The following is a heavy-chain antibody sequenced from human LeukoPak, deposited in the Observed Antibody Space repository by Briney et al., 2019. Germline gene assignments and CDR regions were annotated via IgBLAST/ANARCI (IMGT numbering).Heavy chain of an antibody. D-gene: IGHD6-13*01. CDR2: ISGSGGST. CDR1: GFTFSSYA. J-gene: IGHJ4*02. CDR3: AKDRPIAAAGTGDFDY. V-gene: IGHV3-23*01. Sequence: QSGGSLRLSCAASGFTFSSYAMSWVRQAPGKGLEWVSAISGSGGSTYYADSVKGRFTISRDNSKNTLYLQMNSLRAEDTAVYYCAKDRPIAAAGTGDFDYWGQGTLVTVSS.